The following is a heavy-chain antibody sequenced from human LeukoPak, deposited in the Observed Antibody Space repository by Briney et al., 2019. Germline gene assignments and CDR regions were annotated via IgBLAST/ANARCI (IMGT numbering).Heavy chain of an antibody. CDR1: GFTFSSYS. CDR2: ISSSSSYI. CDR3: ARERNFYYFDY. D-gene: IGHD3-3*01. V-gene: IGHV3-21*01. Sequence: PGGSLRLSCAASGFTFSSYSMNWVRQAPGKGLEWVSSISSSSSYIYYADSVKGRFTISRDEAKNSLYLQMNSLRGEDTAVYYCARERNFYYFDYWGQGALVTVSS. J-gene: IGHJ4*02.